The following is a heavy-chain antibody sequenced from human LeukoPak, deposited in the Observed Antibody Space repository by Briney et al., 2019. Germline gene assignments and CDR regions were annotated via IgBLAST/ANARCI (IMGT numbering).Heavy chain of an antibody. CDR3: ARHGLVAASSFDY. D-gene: IGHD2-15*01. J-gene: IGHJ4*02. CDR1: GGSISSGTYH. Sequence: SETLSLTCSVSGGSISSGTYHWAWIRQSPGEGLEWIGNIYYSGGTYYKPSLKSRVTISVDTSKNQFSLNLSSVTAADTAVYYCARHGLVAASSFDYWGQGTLVTVSS. CDR2: IYYSGGT. V-gene: IGHV4-39*01.